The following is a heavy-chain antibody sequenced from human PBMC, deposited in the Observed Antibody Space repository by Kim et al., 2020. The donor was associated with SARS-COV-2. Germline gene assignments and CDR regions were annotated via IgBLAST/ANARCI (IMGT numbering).Heavy chain of an antibody. CDR1: GFTVSNNY. J-gene: IGHJ4*02. CDR2: LHSSGTT. Sequence: GGSLRLSCAASGFTVSNNYMSWVRQAPGKGLEWVSILHSSGTTYYADSVKGRFTISRDNSKNTLYLQLNSLRAEDTAVYYCARCFLTGSHIDYFDQWGQGTLVTVSS. V-gene: IGHV3-66*01. CDR3: ARCFLTGSHIDYFDQ. D-gene: IGHD3-9*01.